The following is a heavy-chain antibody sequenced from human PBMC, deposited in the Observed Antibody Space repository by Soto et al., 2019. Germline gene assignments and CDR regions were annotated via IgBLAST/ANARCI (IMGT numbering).Heavy chain of an antibody. J-gene: IGHJ3*02. CDR1: GYTFTSYG. D-gene: IGHD6-13*01. V-gene: IGHV1-18*01. CDR3: ARDRISSSWYRDAFDI. CDR2: ISAYNGNT. Sequence: ASVKVSCKASGYTFTSYGISWVRQAPGQGLEWMGWISAYNGNTNYAQKLQGRVTMTTDTSTSTAYMELRSLRSDDTAVYYCARDRISSSWYRDAFDIWGQGTMVTVSS.